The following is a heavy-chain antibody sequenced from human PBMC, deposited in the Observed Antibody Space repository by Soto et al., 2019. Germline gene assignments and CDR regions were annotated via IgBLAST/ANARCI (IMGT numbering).Heavy chain of an antibody. J-gene: IGHJ6*02. CDR2: ISNDALNK. CDR1: GFTFSGYG. CDR3: ARPRRDYYYYYGMEV. V-gene: IGHV3-30*03. Sequence: QVQLVESGGGVVQPGRSLRLSCAASGFTFSGYGMHWVRQAPGKGLEWVAVISNDALNKYYADSVKGRFAISRDDSRNTLYWQMNSLSAEDTAVYYCARPRRDYYYYYGMEVWGQGTTVTVSS.